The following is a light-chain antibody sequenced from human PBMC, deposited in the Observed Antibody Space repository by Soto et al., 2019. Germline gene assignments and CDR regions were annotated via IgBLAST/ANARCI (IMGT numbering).Light chain of an antibody. Sequence: EIVLTQSPGTLSLSPGERATLSCRASQSVSSKSLGWYQQKPGQAPRLLIYGASSRATGIPDRFSGSGSGTDFTLTISRLEPEDFAVYYCQQHGSSSVTFGQGTKLEIK. CDR1: QSVSSKS. CDR2: GAS. CDR3: QQHGSSSVT. V-gene: IGKV3-20*01. J-gene: IGKJ2*01.